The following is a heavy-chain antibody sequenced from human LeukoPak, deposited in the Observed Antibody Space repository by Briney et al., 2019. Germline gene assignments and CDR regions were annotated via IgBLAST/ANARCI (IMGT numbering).Heavy chain of an antibody. CDR2: IYSGGST. V-gene: IGHV3-53*01. D-gene: IGHD3-3*01. CDR1: GFTVGSNY. Sequence: PGGSLRLSCAASGFTVGSNYMSWVRQAPGKGLEWVSVIYSGGSTYYADSVKGRFTISRDNAKNSLYLQMNSLRAEDTAVYYCARSYDFWSGYPYYFDYWGQGTLVTVSS. CDR3: ARSYDFWSGYPYYFDY. J-gene: IGHJ4*02.